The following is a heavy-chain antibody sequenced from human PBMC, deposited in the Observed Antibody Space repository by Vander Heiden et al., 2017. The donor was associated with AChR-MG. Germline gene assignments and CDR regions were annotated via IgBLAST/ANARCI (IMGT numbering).Heavy chain of an antibody. CDR2: ISYDGSNK. CDR1: GFTFSSYA. V-gene: IGHV3-30-3*01. J-gene: IGHJ3*02. Sequence: QVQLVESGGGVVQPGRSLRLSCAASGFTFSSYAMHWVRQAPGKGLEWVAVISYDGSNKYYADSVKGRFTISRDNSKNTLYLQMNSLRAEDTAVYYCARMSGTDAFDIWGQGTMVTVSS. CDR3: ARMSGTDAFDI.